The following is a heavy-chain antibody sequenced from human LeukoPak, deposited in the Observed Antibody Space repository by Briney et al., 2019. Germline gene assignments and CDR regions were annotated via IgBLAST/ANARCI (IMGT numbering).Heavy chain of an antibody. CDR3: ATDAFHS. V-gene: IGHV3-23*01. Sequence: PGGSLRLSCAASGFTFSRFAMNWVRQAPGKGLEWVSIISKTGDIVSYADSVKGRFAISRDNSKNTVWLQLENLRAEDTALYYCATDAFHSWGKGTLVAVSS. CDR2: ISKTGDIV. CDR1: GFTFSRFA. J-gene: IGHJ4*02.